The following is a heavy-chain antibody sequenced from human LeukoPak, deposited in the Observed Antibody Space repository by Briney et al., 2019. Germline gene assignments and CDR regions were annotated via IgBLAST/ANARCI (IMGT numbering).Heavy chain of an antibody. V-gene: IGHV1-69*01. CDR3: ARNYCSGGSCYEYYFDY. D-gene: IGHD2-15*01. CDR1: GGTFSSYA. Sequence: GSSVKVSCKASGGTFSSYAISWVRQAPGQGLEWMGGIIPIFGTANYAQKFQGRVTITADESTSTAYMELSSLRSEDTAVYYCARNYCSGGSCYEYYFDYWGQGTLVTVSS. J-gene: IGHJ4*02. CDR2: IIPIFGTA.